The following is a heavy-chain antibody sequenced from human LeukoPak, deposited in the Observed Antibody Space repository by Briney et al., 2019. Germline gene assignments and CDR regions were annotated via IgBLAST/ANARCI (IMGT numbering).Heavy chain of an antibody. V-gene: IGHV4-4*07. CDR2: IYASGST. CDR1: GGSIRSYY. CDR3: ARGTYFDVLTGYSPGTFDY. J-gene: IGHJ4*02. Sequence: SETLSLTCTVSGGSIRSYYWSWIRQPAGKGLEWIGRIYASGSTNYNPSLKSRVTMSVDTSKNQFSLRLSSVTAADTAVYYCARGTYFDVLTGYSPGTFDYWGQGTLVTVSS. D-gene: IGHD3-9*01.